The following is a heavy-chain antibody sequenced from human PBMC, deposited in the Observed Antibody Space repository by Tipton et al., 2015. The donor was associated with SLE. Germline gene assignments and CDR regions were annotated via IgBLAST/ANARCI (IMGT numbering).Heavy chain of an antibody. D-gene: IGHD3-10*01. J-gene: IGHJ3*02. CDR3: ARDGEGSDI. Sequence: TLSLTCTVSGGSISSYYWSWIRQPPGKGLEWIGYIYYSGSTYYNPSLKSRVTISVDTSKNQFSLKLSSVTAADTAVYYCARDGEGSDIWGQGTMVTVSS. CDR1: GGSISSYY. CDR2: IYYSGST. V-gene: IGHV4-59*12.